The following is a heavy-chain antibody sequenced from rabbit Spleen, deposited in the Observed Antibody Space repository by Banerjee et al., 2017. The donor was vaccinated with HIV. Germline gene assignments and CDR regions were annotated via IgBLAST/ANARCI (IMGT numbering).Heavy chain of an antibody. Sequence: QEQLVESGGGLVQPGGSLKLSCKASGFDFSSYGVSWVRQAPGKGLEWITCINMVTGKSVNATWAKGRIIMSRPSSTKVALQLTRLTAADTGSYFCARDAGTVGYKSYLWGPGTLVTVS. D-gene: IGHD4-2*01. CDR1: GFDFSSYG. J-gene: IGHJ4*01. CDR3: ARDAGTVGYKSYL. CDR2: INMVTGKS. V-gene: IGHV1S45*01.